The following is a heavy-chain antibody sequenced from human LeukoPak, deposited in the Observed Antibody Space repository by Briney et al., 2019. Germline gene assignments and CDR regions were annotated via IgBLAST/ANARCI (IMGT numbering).Heavy chain of an antibody. Sequence: SETLSLTCAVYGGSFSGYYWSWIRQPPGKGLEWIGEINHSGSTNYNPSLKSRVTISVDTSKNQFSLKLSSVTAADTAVYYCARLPQQLVRPKQKYYYYMDVWGKGTTVTVSS. CDR2: INHSGST. CDR3: ARLPQQLVRPKQKYYYYMDV. D-gene: IGHD6-13*01. J-gene: IGHJ6*03. V-gene: IGHV4-34*01. CDR1: GGSFSGYY.